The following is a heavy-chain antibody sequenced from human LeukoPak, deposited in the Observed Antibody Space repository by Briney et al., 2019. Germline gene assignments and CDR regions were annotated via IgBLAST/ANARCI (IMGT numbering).Heavy chain of an antibody. J-gene: IGHJ4*02. Sequence: GGSLRLSCAASGFTVSSNHLSWVRQAPGKGLEWVSAISGSGGTTNYAESVKGRFTISRDNSKDTLYLQMNSLRADDTGVYYCAKVEYSSSSLFDYWGQGTLVTVSS. CDR1: GFTVSSNH. D-gene: IGHD6-6*01. V-gene: IGHV3-23*01. CDR2: ISGSGGTT. CDR3: AKVEYSSSSLFDY.